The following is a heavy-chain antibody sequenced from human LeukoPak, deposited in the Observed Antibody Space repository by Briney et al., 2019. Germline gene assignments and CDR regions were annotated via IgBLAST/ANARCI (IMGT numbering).Heavy chain of an antibody. CDR1: GGSISSSSYY. V-gene: IGHV4-39*01. CDR3: ARQLGYCSSTSCYADKVDY. Sequence: SETLSLTCTVSGGSISSSSYYWGWIRQPPGKGLEWIGSIHYSGSTYYNPSLKSRVTISVDTSKNQFSLKLSSVTAADTAVYYCARQLGYCSSTSCYADKVDYWGQGTLVTVSS. CDR2: IHYSGST. D-gene: IGHD2-2*01. J-gene: IGHJ4*02.